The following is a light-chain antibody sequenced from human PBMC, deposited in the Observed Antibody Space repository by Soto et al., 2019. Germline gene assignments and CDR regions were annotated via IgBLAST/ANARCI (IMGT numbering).Light chain of an antibody. CDR1: SSDVGFFNL. J-gene: IGLJ1*01. CDR2: EGN. CDR3: CSYAGGSSFV. Sequence: QSALTQPASVSGSPGQSITISCTGTSSDVGFFNLVSWYQHHPGKAPKLIIYEGNKRPSGVSDRLSGSKSGNTASLTISELPAEDEADYHCCSYAGGSSFVFGTGTQLTVL. V-gene: IGLV2-23*03.